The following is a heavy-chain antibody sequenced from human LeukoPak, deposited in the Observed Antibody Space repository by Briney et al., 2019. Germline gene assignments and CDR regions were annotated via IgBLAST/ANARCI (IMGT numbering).Heavy chain of an antibody. CDR1: GGSFSGYY. Sequence: SETLSLTCAVYGGSFSGYYWSWIRQPPGEGLEWIGEINHSGSTNYNPSLKSRVTISVDTSKNQFSLKLSSVTAADTAVYYCARGGYSYGFDYWGQGTLVTVSS. D-gene: IGHD5-18*01. J-gene: IGHJ4*02. CDR3: ARGGYSYGFDY. V-gene: IGHV4-34*01. CDR2: INHSGST.